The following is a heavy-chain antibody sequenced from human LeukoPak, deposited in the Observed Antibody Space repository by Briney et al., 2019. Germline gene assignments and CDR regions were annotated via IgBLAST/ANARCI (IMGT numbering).Heavy chain of an antibody. CDR2: IHYSGST. D-gene: IGHD2-15*01. V-gene: IGHV4-59*01. CDR1: GASISSYY. CDR3: ARSYNNLSATRHYNWFDP. J-gene: IGHJ5*02. Sequence: SETLSLTCTVSGASISSYYWSWIRQPPGKGLEWIGYIHYSGSTNYNPSLKSRVTISLDTSKNQFSLKLSSVTAADTAVFYCARSYNNLSATRHYNWFDPWGQGTLVTVSS.